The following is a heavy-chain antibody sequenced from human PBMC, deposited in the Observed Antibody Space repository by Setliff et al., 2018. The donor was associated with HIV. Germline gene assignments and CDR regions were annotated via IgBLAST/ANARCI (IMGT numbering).Heavy chain of an antibody. CDR3: ARAKTIGVSAVFFDP. Sequence: SETLSLTCNVSGGSMNSDSYSRTWLRQPAGKGPELIGHIYVGGRVIYNPSLASRVTISMVPSKNQFSLDLSSVTAADTAKYYCARAKTIGVSAVFFDPWGQGRPVTVSS. V-gene: IGHV4-61*09. CDR1: GGSMNSDSYS. CDR2: IYVGGRV. J-gene: IGHJ5*02. D-gene: IGHD3-3*01.